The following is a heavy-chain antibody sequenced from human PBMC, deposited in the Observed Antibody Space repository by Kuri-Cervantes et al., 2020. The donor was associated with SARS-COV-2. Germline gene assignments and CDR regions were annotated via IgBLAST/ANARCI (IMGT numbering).Heavy chain of an antibody. CDR1: GGSLSGYS. V-gene: IGHV4-34*01. J-gene: IGHJ4*03. D-gene: IGHD6-19*01. CDR2: INHSGST. Sequence: SETLSLTCFVYGGSLSGYSWTWIRQPPGKGLEWIGEINHSGSTNYNPSLKSRVTISVDTSKNQFSLRLTSVTAADTAVYYCARAPAPGYSSGWYCDYWGQGTTVTVSS. CDR3: ARAPAPGYSSGWYCDY.